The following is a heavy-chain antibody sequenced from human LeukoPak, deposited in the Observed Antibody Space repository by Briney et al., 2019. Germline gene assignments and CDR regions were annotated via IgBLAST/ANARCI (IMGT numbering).Heavy chain of an antibody. J-gene: IGHJ4*02. D-gene: IGHD3-22*01. V-gene: IGHV4-59*01. CDR3: ARNNDSSGHPYDY. CDR1: GGSMSRYY. CDR2: IYYSGST. Sequence: SETLSLTCTVSGGSMSRYYWSWIRQPPGKGLEWIGFIYYSGSTNYNPFLKSRISISIDKSTNQFSLKVSSVTAADTAVYYCARNNDSSGHPYDYWGQGTLVTVSS.